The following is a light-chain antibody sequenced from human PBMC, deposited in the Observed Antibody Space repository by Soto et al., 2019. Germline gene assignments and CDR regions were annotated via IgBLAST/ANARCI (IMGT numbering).Light chain of an antibody. V-gene: IGKV1-5*03. J-gene: IGKJ1*01. Sequence: DIQMTQSPSTLSASVGDRVTITCRASQSISSWLAWYQQKPGKAPKLLIYKASSLESGVPSRFSGSGSGTEFTLTISSLQPDDFATYYCQQYNTDQRTFGQGTKVETK. CDR3: QQYNTDQRT. CDR2: KAS. CDR1: QSISSW.